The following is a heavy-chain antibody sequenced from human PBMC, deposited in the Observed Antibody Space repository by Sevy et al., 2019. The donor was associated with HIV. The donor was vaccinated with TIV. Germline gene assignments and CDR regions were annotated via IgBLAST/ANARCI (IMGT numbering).Heavy chain of an antibody. CDR3: ASGYSYGPYYFDY. Sequence: ASVKVSCKASGYTFTGYYMHWVRQAPGQGLEWMGWINPNIGGTNYAQKFQGRVTMTRDTSISTAYMELSRLRSDDTAVYYCASGYSYGPYYFDYWGQGTLVTVSS. J-gene: IGHJ4*02. D-gene: IGHD5-18*01. V-gene: IGHV1-2*02. CDR1: GYTFTGYY. CDR2: INPNIGGT.